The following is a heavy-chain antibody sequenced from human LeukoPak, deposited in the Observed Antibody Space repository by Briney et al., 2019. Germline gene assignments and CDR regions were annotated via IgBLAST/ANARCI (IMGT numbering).Heavy chain of an antibody. Sequence: GGSLRLSCAASGFSLSNYWVTWVRQAPGTGLEWVANINPGGTETYYVEPVKGRFTISRDNAKNLVYLQMNSLRAEDSAVYHCGRFGYVAGVNLWGQGTLVTVSS. J-gene: IGHJ4*02. D-gene: IGHD4-23*01. CDR2: INPGGTET. V-gene: IGHV3-7*01. CDR1: GFSLSNYW. CDR3: GRFGYVAGVNL.